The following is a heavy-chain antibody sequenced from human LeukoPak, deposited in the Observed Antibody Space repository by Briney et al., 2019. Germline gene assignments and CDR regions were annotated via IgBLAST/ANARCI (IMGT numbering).Heavy chain of an antibody. CDR2: IWSDGSNK. CDR1: GFMFSHYG. CDR3: AKDAQRGFDYSNSLEY. V-gene: IGHV3-33*06. D-gene: IGHD4-11*01. Sequence: PGRSLRLSCAASGFMFSHYGLHWVRQAPGKGLEWVAVIWSDGSNKYYADTVEGRFTISRDDSKKTVYLQMNSLRGEDTAVYYCAKDAQRGFDYSNSLEYWGQGTLVTVSS. J-gene: IGHJ4*02.